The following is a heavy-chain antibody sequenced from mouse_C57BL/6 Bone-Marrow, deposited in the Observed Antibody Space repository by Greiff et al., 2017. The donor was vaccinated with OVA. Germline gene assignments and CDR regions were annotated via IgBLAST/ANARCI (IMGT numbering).Heavy chain of an antibody. J-gene: IGHJ4*01. CDR3: VGQNLRLRKPYYYAMDY. CDR1: GFSFNTYA. Sequence: EVKLMESGGGLVQPKGSLKLSCAASGFSFNTYAMNWVRQAPGKGLEWVARIRSKSNNYATYYADSVKDRFTISRDDSESMLYLQMNNLKTEDTAMYYCVGQNLRLRKPYYYAMDYWGQGTSVTVSS. CDR2: IRSKSNNYAT. V-gene: IGHV10-1*01. D-gene: IGHD3-2*02.